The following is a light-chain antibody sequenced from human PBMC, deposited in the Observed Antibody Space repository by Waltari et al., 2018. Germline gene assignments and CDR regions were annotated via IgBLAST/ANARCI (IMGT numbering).Light chain of an antibody. CDR1: SSNIGAGYD. Sequence: QSVLTQPPSVSGAPGQRVTISCTVSSSNIGAGYDVHWCQQLPGTAPKLLLYGNSNRPSGVPDRFSGSKSGTSASLAITGLQAEDEADYYCQSYDSSLSVVFGGGTKLTVL. V-gene: IGLV1-40*01. J-gene: IGLJ2*01. CDR3: QSYDSSLSVV. CDR2: GNS.